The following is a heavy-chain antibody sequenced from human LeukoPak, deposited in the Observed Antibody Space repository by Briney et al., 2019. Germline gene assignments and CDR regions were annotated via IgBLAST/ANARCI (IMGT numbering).Heavy chain of an antibody. Sequence: GASVKVSCKSTGATFNNYALSLVRQAPGQGLRWMGGTIPLFDTTTFAQRFQGRLPITAEQSTSKAYLELSGLRSEDTAVYYCARSAGYYDSSGYYSFFDYWGQGTLVTVSS. CDR1: GATFNNYA. CDR2: TIPLFDTT. D-gene: IGHD3-22*01. V-gene: IGHV1-69*13. J-gene: IGHJ4*02. CDR3: ARSAGYYDSSGYYSFFDY.